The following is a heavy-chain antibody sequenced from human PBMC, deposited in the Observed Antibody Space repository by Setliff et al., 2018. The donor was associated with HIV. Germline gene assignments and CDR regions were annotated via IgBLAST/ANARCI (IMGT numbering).Heavy chain of an antibody. Sequence: GGSLRLSCAASGFTFSSYSMNWVRQAPGKGLEWVSSISSSSRSKYYADSVKGRFTISRDNSKNTLYLQMNSLRAEDTAVYYCAREPHELRYFDWLLYPAYYYYGMDVWGQGATVTVSS. CDR1: GFTFSSYS. CDR2: ISSSSRSK. CDR3: AREPHELRYFDWLLYPAYYYYGMDV. J-gene: IGHJ6*02. V-gene: IGHV3-21*01. D-gene: IGHD3-9*01.